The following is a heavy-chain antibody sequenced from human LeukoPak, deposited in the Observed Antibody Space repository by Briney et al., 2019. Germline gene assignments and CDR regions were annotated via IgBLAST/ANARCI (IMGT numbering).Heavy chain of an antibody. CDR3: TRDWYYYDSLDI. CDR1: GFTFGDYA. Sequence: GGSLRLSCTASGFTFGDYAMIWLREAPGEGLEGVGFIRSKAYGGTTEYAESVKGRFTISRDDSKSIAYLQMNSLKTEDTAVYYCTRDWYYYDSLDIWGQGTMVTVS. V-gene: IGHV3-49*03. J-gene: IGHJ3*02. CDR2: IRSKAYGGTT. D-gene: IGHD3-22*01.